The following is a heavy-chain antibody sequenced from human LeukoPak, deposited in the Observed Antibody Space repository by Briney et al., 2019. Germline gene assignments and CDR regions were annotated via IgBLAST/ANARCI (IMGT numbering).Heavy chain of an antibody. J-gene: IGHJ6*02. V-gene: IGHV3-11*01. Sequence: GGSLRLSCAASGFTFSDHYMSWIRQAPGKGPEWVAYISGSGSAIYNADPVKGRFTISRDNAKNSPYLQMNSLGAEDTAVYYCARDRQPSRCIGMDVWGQGTTVIVSS. CDR1: GFTFSDHY. CDR2: ISGSGSAI. CDR3: ARDRQPSRCIGMDV. D-gene: IGHD3-16*02.